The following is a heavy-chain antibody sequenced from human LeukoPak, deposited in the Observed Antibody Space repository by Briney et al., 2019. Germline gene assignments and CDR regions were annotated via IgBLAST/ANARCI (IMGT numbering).Heavy chain of an antibody. J-gene: IGHJ6*02. CDR1: GGSISSYY. CDR2: IYTSGST. V-gene: IGHV4-4*07. D-gene: IGHD6-19*01. CDR3: ARDSIAVAGDYYYGMDV. Sequence: PSETLSLTCTVSGGSISSYYWSWIRQPAGKGLEWIGRIYTSGSTNYNPSLKSRVTMSADTSKNQFSLKLSSVTAADTAVYYCARDSIAVAGDYYYGMDVWGQGTTVTVSS.